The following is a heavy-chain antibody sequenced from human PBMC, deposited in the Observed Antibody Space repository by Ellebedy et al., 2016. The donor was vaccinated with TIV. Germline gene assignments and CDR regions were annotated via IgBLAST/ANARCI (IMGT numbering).Heavy chain of an antibody. Sequence: AASVKVSCKASGGTFSSYAISWVRQAPGQGLEWMGRIIPILGIANYAQKFQGRVTITVDKSTSTAYMELSSLRSEDTAVYYCASTSGYSGYEDEVWFDPWGQGTLVTVSS. CDR3: ASTSGYSGYEDEVWFDP. CDR1: GGTFSSYA. V-gene: IGHV1-69*04. J-gene: IGHJ5*02. CDR2: IIPILGIA. D-gene: IGHD5-12*01.